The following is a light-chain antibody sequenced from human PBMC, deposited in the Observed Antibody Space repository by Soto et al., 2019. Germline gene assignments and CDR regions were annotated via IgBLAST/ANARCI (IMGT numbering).Light chain of an antibody. V-gene: IGKV4-1*01. J-gene: IGKJ2*01. CDR2: WAS. CDR1: QNVLYSSNNKNY. CDR3: QQYYSIPYT. Sequence: DIVMTQSPDSLAVSLGERATINCKSSQNVLYSSNNKNYVAWYQQKSGQAPKLLIYWASTRQSGVPDRFSGGGSGTDLTLNISSLQAEDVAVYSCQQYYSIPYTCGQGTKLEIK.